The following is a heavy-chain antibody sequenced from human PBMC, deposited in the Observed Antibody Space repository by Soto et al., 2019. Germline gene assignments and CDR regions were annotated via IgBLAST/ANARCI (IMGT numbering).Heavy chain of an antibody. D-gene: IGHD2-2*01. CDR1: GFTFSSYA. V-gene: IGHV3-23*01. CDR3: ARPYCSSTSCSSDAFDI. J-gene: IGHJ3*02. CDR2: ISGSGGST. Sequence: GGSLRLSCAASGFTFSSYAMSWVRQAPGKGLEWVSAISGSGGSTYYADSVKGRFTISRENAKNTLYLQMNSLRAGDTAVYYCARPYCSSTSCSSDAFDIWGQGTMVTVSS.